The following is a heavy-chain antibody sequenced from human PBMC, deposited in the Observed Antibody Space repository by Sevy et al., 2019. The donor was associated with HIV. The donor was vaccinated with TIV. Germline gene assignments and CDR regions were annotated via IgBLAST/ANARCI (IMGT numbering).Heavy chain of an antibody. J-gene: IGHJ5*02. CDR2: ISHSGTT. CDR3: AKSNWRGAGPYRRTHPP. V-gene: IGHV4-34*01. D-gene: IGHD3-3*01. Sequence: SETLSLTCRVYNESFTGYYWGWIRQPPQKGLEWIGEISHSGTTTYNPSLKGRVSISLDRSKNQCSLELTSMTAADTAVYYCAKSNWRGAGPYRRTHPPWGQGTLVTVSS. CDR1: NESFTGYY.